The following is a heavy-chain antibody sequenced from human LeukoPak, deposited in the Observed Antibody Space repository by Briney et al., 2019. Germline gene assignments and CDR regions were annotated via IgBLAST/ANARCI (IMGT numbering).Heavy chain of an antibody. CDR1: GYSFTSYW. Sequence: GESLKISCKGFGYSFTSYWIGWVRQMPGKGLEWMGIIYPGGSDARYSPSFQGQVTISADKSISTAYLQWSSLKASDTAMYYCARQGDILTGYYPYYYYGMDVWGQGTTVTVSS. CDR2: IYPGGSDA. J-gene: IGHJ6*02. D-gene: IGHD3-9*01. CDR3: ARQGDILTGYYPYYYYGMDV. V-gene: IGHV5-51*01.